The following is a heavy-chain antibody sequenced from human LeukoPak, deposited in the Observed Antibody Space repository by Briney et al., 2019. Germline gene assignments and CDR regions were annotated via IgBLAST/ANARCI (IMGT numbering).Heavy chain of an antibody. CDR1: GGSISSSSYY. J-gene: IGHJ6*02. Sequence: SETLSLTCTVSGGSISSSSYYWGWIRQPPGKGLEWIGSIYYSGSTYYNPSLKSRVTISVDTSKNQFSLKLSSVTAADTAVYYCARVDGDLYYYYYYGMDVWGQGTAVTVSS. V-gene: IGHV4-39*07. CDR3: ARVDGDLYYYYYYGMDV. CDR2: IYYSGST. D-gene: IGHD4-17*01.